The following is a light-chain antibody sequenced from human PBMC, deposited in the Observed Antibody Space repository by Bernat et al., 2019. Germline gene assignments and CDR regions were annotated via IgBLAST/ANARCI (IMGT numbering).Light chain of an antibody. CDR2: GKN. CDR3: NSRDSRGNHHPV. V-gene: IGLV3-19*01. CDR1: RLRSYY. J-gene: IGLJ3*02. Sequence: SSELTQDPAVSVALGQTVRITCQGDRLRSYYASWYQQKPGQAPVLVIYGKNHRPPGIPDRFSGFSSGNKASLIITGAQAEDEADYYCNSRDSRGNHHPVFGGGTKLTVL.